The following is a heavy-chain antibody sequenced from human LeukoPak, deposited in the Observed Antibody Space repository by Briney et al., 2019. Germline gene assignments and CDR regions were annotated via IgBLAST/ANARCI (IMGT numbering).Heavy chain of an antibody. J-gene: IGHJ5*02. CDR3: AKDRGMRRYFDWSANWFDP. Sequence: GGSLRLSCAASGFTFSSYGMSWVRQAPGKWLEWVSGISGSGGSTYYADSVKGRFTISRDNSKNTLYLQMNSLRAEDTAVYYCAKDRGMRRYFDWSANWFDPWGQGTLVTVSS. D-gene: IGHD3-9*01. CDR1: GFTFSSYG. CDR2: ISGSGGST. V-gene: IGHV3-23*01.